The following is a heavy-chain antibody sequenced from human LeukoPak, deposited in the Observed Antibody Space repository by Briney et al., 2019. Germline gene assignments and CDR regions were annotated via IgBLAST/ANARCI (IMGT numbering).Heavy chain of an antibody. CDR2: IDFSGGTI. V-gene: IGHV3-48*03. CDR1: GFTFSNFE. Sequence: GGSLRLSCEVSGFTFSNFEMNWVRQAPGKGLEWVSYIDFSGGTIFYADSVKGRFTISRDNAKNSLYLQMNSLRAEDTAVYYCARVTSGSSYRPFDYWGQGTLVTVSS. CDR3: ARVTSGSSYRPFDY. J-gene: IGHJ4*02. D-gene: IGHD3-10*01.